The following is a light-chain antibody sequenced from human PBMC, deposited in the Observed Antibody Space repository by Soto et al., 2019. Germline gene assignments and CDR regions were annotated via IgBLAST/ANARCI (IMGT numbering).Light chain of an antibody. Sequence: DIQMTQSPYSLSASVGDRVTITCRASQSISSNLNWYQQKPGKAPKLLIYGAPSLQSGVPSRFSGSGSGTDFTLIISSLQPEDFATYYCQQSYSTPRTFGQGTKLEIK. CDR1: QSISSN. V-gene: IGKV1-39*01. CDR3: QQSYSTPRT. CDR2: GAP. J-gene: IGKJ2*01.